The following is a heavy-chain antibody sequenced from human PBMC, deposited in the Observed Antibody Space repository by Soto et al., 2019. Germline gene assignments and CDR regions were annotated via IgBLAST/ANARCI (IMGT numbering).Heavy chain of an antibody. Sequence: QVQLVESGGGVVQPGISLRLSCAASGFAFSSYAMHWVRRAPGKGLEWVGTISYDGSNKYYADSVKGRFTISRDNSKNRLYLQMNSLRAEDTAVYYCARDLDQWNFWGGYGYWGQGTLVTVSS. J-gene: IGHJ4*02. CDR2: ISYDGSNK. CDR1: GFAFSSYA. D-gene: IGHD3-3*01. V-gene: IGHV3-30-3*01. CDR3: ARDLDQWNFWGGYGY.